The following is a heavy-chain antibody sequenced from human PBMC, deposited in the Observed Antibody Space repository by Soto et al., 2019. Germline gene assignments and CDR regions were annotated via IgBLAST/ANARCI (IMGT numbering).Heavy chain of an antibody. J-gene: IGHJ6*02. D-gene: IGHD3-16*02. CDR1: GCSISSSSYY. V-gene: IGHV4-39*01. CDR2: IYYSGST. CDR3: AGYDYVWGSYRWYYYGMDV. Sequence: PSETLSLTCTVSGCSISSSSYYWGWIRQPPGKGLEWIGSIYYSGSTYYNPSLKSRVTISVDTSKNQFSLKLSSVTAADTAVYYCAGYDYVWGSYRWYYYGMDVWGQGTTVT.